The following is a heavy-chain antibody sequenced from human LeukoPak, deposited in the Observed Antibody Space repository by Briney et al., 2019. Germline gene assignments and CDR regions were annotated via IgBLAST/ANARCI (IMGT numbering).Heavy chain of an antibody. CDR3: ARGRVSSSTWYSTYYYFFYMDF. J-gene: IGHJ6*03. D-gene: IGHD4-11*01. V-gene: IGHV4-59*01. CDR1: GGSFSGYY. Sequence: PSETLSLTCAVYGGSFSGYYWSWIRQPPGKGLEWIGYVDHTGSTKFNPSLNGRVSISRDTSKNFFSLRLRSVTAADTAVYFCARGRVSSSTWYSTYYYFFYMDFWGKGTTVTVPS. CDR2: VDHTGST.